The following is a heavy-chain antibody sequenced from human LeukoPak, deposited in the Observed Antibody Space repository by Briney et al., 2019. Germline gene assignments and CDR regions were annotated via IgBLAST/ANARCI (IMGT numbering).Heavy chain of an antibody. CDR2: IYSGGST. CDR1: GLTVSSNY. CDR3: ARGRAGYYFDY. Sequence: GGSLRLSCAVSGLTVSSNYMSWVRQAPGKGLEWVSVIYSGGSTYYADSVKGRFTISRDNSKNTLYLQMNSLRAEDTAVYYCARGRAGYYFDYWGQGTLVTVSS. V-gene: IGHV3-53*01. J-gene: IGHJ4*02.